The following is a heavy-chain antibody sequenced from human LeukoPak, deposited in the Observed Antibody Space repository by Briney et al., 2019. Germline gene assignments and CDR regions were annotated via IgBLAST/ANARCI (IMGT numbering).Heavy chain of an antibody. V-gene: IGHV1-69*10. CDR1: GGTFSSYA. CDR2: IIPILGIA. D-gene: IGHD3-3*01. J-gene: IGHJ3*02. Sequence: GASVKVSCKASGGTFSSYAISWVRQAPGQGLEWMGRIIPILGIANYAQKFQGRVTITADKSTSTAYMELSSLRSEDTAVYYCARGIRNDFWSGYYTTPVDDAFDIWGQGTMVTVSS. CDR3: ARGIRNDFWSGYYTTPVDDAFDI.